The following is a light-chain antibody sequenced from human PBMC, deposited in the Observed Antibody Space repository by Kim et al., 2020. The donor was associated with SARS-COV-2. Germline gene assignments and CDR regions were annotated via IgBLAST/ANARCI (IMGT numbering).Light chain of an antibody. CDR2: DAS. V-gene: IGKV3-15*01. J-gene: IGKJ2*01. CDR3: QQYQDWYT. Sequence: EIVMTQSPATLSVSPGERATLSCRASQSVKSNLAWYQQKPGRGPRLLIYDASTRGSGLPARFSGSGSGTEFTLTIDSLQSEDFAIYYCQQYQDWYTFGQGTKLEIK. CDR1: QSVKSN.